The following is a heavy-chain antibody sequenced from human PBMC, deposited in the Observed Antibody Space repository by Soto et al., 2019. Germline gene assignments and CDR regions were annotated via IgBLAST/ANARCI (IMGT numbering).Heavy chain of an antibody. CDR1: GGSIGNFY. V-gene: IGHV4-59*08. J-gene: IGHJ6*03. D-gene: IGHD3-9*01. CDR3: ARTVLGPDLLADSFVDYYYYMDV. Sequence: SETLSLTCTVSGGSIGNFYWSWIRQPPGKGLEWIGYVYYTGSTSYNPSLKRRVTFSADSSRGQFSLRLNSVTAADTAVYYCARTVLGPDLLADSFVDYYYYMDVWGQGTPVTVSS. CDR2: VYYTGST.